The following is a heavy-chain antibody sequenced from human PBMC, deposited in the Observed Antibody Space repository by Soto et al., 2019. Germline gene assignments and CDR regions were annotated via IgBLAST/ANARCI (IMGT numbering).Heavy chain of an antibody. CDR2: IKQDGSEK. CDR3: ASSGYDYYYGMDV. Sequence: GSLRLSCAASGFTFSSYWMSWVRQAPGKGLEWVANIKQDGSEKYYVDSVKGRFTISRDNAKNSLYLQMNSLRAEDTAVYYCASSGYDYYYGMDVWGQGTTVTVSS. V-gene: IGHV3-7*05. J-gene: IGHJ6*02. D-gene: IGHD5-12*01. CDR1: GFTFSSYW.